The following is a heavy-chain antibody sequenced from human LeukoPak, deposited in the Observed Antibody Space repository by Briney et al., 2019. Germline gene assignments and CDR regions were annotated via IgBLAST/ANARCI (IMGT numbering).Heavy chain of an antibody. V-gene: IGHV3-23*01. CDR1: GFTFSSYA. D-gene: IGHD6-13*01. CDR3: AKDQEAAAGPQAFDY. J-gene: IGHJ4*02. CDR2: ISGSGGST. Sequence: PGGSLRLSCAASGFTFSSYAMSWVRQAPGKGLEWVSAISGSGGSTYYADSVKGRFTISRDNSKNTLYLQMNSLRAEGTAVYYCAKDQEAAAGPQAFDYWGQGTLVTVSS.